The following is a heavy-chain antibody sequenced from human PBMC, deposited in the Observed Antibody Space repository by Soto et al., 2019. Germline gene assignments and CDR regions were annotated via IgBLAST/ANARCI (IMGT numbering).Heavy chain of an antibody. CDR1: GYTFTRDG. J-gene: IGHJ6*02. Sequence: QGQLVQSGAEVKKPGASVKVSCKASGYTFTRDGISWVRQAPGQGLEWMGWISGYNGDTNYAQKFQGRVTMTVDTSTTTAFMELTSLTSDDRSVYYCAKNGQPPHYYYGMDVWGQWTTVTVSS. V-gene: IGHV1-18*01. D-gene: IGHD2-8*01. CDR2: ISGYNGDT. CDR3: AKNGQPPHYYYGMDV.